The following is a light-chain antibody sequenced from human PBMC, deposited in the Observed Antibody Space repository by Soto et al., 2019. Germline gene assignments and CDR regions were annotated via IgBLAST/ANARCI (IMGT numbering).Light chain of an antibody. CDR2: EVT. V-gene: IGLV2-14*01. Sequence: QSALTQPASVSGSPVQSITISCTGTSSDVGGYNYVSWYQQHPGKAPKLMIYEVTYRPSGVSNRFSGSKSGNTASLTISGIQAEDEADYYCTSYTSSKEVFGGGTKLTVL. CDR3: TSYTSSKEV. J-gene: IGLJ2*01. CDR1: SSDVGGYNY.